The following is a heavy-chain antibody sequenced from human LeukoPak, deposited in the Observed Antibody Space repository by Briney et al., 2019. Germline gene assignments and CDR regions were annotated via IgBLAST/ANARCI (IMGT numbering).Heavy chain of an antibody. Sequence: GGSLRLSCVGSGFTVSGYYMSWVRQAPGKGLEWVSVIYSGGSTYYADSVKGRFTISRDNSKNTLYLQMNSLRAEDTAVYYCARDYGATVTFDYWGQGTLVTVSS. CDR3: ARDYGATVTFDY. J-gene: IGHJ4*02. CDR2: IYSGGST. CDR1: GFTVSGYY. V-gene: IGHV3-66*01. D-gene: IGHD4-17*01.